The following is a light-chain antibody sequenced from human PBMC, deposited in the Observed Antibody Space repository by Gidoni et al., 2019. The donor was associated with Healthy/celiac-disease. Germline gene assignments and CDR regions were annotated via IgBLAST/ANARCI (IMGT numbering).Light chain of an antibody. J-gene: IGKJ4*01. CDR1: QSIRSY. CDR2: AAS. V-gene: IGKV1-39*01. Sequence: DIQMTQSPSSLSASVGDRVTITCRASQSIRSYLNWYQQKPGKAPKLLIYAASSLQSGVPSRFSGSGSGTDFTLTISSLQPEAFATYYCQQSYSTPPLTFGGGTKVEIK. CDR3: QQSYSTPPLT.